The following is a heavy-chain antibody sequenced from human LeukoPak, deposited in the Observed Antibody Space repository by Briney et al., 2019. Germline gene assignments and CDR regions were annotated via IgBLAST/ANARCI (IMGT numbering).Heavy chain of an antibody. D-gene: IGHD2/OR15-2a*01. J-gene: IGHJ5*02. V-gene: IGHV4-34*01. CDR3: ARGRIFDP. CDR1: GGSFSGYY. CDR2: INHSGST. Sequence: PSETLSLTCAVYGGSFSGYYWSWIRQPPGKGLEWIGEINHSGSTNYNPSLKSRVTISVDTSKNQFSLKLSSVTAADTAVYYCARGRIFDPWGQGTLVTVS.